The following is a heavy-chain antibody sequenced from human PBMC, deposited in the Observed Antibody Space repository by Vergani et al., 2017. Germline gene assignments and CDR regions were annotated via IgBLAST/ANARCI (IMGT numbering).Heavy chain of an antibody. J-gene: IGHJ6*03. V-gene: IGHV2-5*02. CDR1: GFTLSTSGVG. Sequence: QITLKESGPTLVKPTQTLTLTCTFSGFTLSTSGVGVGWIRQPPGTALAWLALSYWDDDKRYSPSMKSSLTITKDTSKNQVVLTMTNMDPVDTATYDCAHTRGVDFHDCYMDVWGKGTTVTVSS. CDR2: SYWDDDK. CDR3: AHTRGVDFHDCYMDV. D-gene: IGHD3/OR15-3a*01.